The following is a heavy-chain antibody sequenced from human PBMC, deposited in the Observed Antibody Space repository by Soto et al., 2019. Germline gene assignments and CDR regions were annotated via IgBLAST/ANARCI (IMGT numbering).Heavy chain of an antibody. CDR1: GGSISSGGYY. V-gene: IGHV4-31*03. Sequence: SETLSLTCTVSGGSISSGGYYWSWIRQHPGKGLEWVGYIYYSGSTYYNPSLKSRVTISVGTSKNQFSLKLSSVTAADTAVYYCARDHYDSSGYDYWGQGTLVTVSS. CDR2: IYYSGST. D-gene: IGHD3-22*01. J-gene: IGHJ4*02. CDR3: ARDHYDSSGYDY.